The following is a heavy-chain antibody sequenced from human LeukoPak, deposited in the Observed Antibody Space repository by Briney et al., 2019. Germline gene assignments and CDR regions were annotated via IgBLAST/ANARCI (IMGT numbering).Heavy chain of an antibody. V-gene: IGHV4-30-2*01. CDR2: IYQSGST. CDR3: AKREAAAGIFDY. Sequence: SETLSLTCTVSGGSISSGGYYWSWIRQPSGKGLEWIGYIYQSGSTYYTPSLESRVTISVDRSKNQFSLRLSSVTAADTAVYYCAKREAAAGIFDYWGQGTLVTVSS. J-gene: IGHJ4*02. CDR1: GGSISSGGYY. D-gene: IGHD6-13*01.